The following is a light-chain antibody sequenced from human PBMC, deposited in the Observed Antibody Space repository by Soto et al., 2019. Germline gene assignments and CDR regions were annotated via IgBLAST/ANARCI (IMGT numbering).Light chain of an antibody. CDR2: SNN. V-gene: IGLV1-44*01. CDR3: AAWDDSLNGWV. J-gene: IGLJ3*02. CDR1: SPNIGSNT. Sequence: QSVLTQTPSASGTPGQRGTISCSGSSPNIGSNTVNWYQQLPGTAPKLLIYSNNQRPSGVPDRFSGSKSGTSASLAISGLQSEDEADYYCAAWDDSLNGWVFGGGTKLTVL.